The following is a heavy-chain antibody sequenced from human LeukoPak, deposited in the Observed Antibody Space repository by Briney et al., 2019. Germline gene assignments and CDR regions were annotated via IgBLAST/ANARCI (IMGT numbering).Heavy chain of an antibody. CDR2: INPNSGGT. CDR1: GYIFTSYY. D-gene: IGHD6-19*01. V-gene: IGHV1-2*02. J-gene: IGHJ4*02. Sequence: ASVKVSCKASGYIFTSYYMHWVRQAPGQGLEWMGWINPNSGGTNYAQKFQGRVTMTRDTSISTAYMELSRLRSDDTAVYYCAAIAVAGTDYWGQGTLVTVSS. CDR3: AAIAVAGTDY.